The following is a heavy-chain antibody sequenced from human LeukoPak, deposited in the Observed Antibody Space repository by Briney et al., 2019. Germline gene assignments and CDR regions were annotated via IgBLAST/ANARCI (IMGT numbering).Heavy chain of an antibody. J-gene: IGHJ4*02. CDR3: ASLRPPYDFWSGYRYFDY. D-gene: IGHD3-3*01. Sequence: ASVKVSCKVSGDTLTELSMHWVRQAPGKGLEWMGGFDPEDGETIYAQKFQGRVTMTEDTSTDTAYMELSSLRSEDPAVYYCASLRPPYDFWSGYRYFDYWGQGTLVTVSS. CDR1: GDTLTELS. CDR2: FDPEDGET. V-gene: IGHV1-24*01.